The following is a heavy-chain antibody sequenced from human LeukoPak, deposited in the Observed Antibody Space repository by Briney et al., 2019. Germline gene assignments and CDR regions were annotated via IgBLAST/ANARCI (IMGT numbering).Heavy chain of an antibody. Sequence: GASLKISCKGSGYSFTNYWIGWVRQIPGKGLEWMGIMYLGDSESRYSPSFQGQVTISADKSISTVYLQWSSLKASDTAMYYCVRHEGSISGWPFDYWGQGTLVTVSS. CDR3: VRHEGSISGWPFDY. V-gene: IGHV5-51*01. J-gene: IGHJ4*02. D-gene: IGHD6-19*01. CDR2: MYLGDSES. CDR1: GYSFTNYW.